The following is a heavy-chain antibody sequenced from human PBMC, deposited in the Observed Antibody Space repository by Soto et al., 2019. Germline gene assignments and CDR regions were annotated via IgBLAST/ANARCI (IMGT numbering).Heavy chain of an antibody. D-gene: IGHD5-12*01. J-gene: IGHJ5*02. CDR3: SREDRPSRSGYGP. CDR2: INGDGSST. V-gene: IGHV3-74*01. CDR1: GFTSTNYW. Sequence: PGGSLRLSCAASGFTSTNYWMHWVRQGPGKGLMWVSRINGDGSSTKYADSVTGRFTISIDNAKNTLYLQMNSLTAEDTAVYYCSREDRPSRSGYGPWGQGTVVTVYS.